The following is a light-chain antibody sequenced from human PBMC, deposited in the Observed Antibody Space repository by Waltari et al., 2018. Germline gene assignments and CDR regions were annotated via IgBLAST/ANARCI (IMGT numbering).Light chain of an antibody. J-gene: IGLJ2*01. CDR3: SSYGGKNNLI. CDR1: PSDIGGYKF. V-gene: IGLV2-8*01. CDR2: DVS. Sequence: QSALTQPPSASGSPGQSVTISCTVTPSDIGGYKFVSWFQQHPGKAPKLVIYDVSERPSGVPDRFSGSKSGSTATLTVSGLQAEDEADYYCSSYGGKNNLIFGGGTTLTVL.